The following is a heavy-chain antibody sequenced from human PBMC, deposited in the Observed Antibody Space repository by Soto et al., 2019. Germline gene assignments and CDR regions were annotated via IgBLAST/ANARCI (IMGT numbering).Heavy chain of an antibody. CDR3: ASPEAYCGGDCYFYFDY. CDR2: IIPIFGTA. J-gene: IGHJ4*02. V-gene: IGHV1-69*13. Sequence: GASVKVSCKASGGTFSSYAISWVRQAPGQGLEWMGGIIPIFGTANYAQKFQGRVTITADEPTSTAYMELSSLRSEDTAVYYCASPEAYCGGDCYFYFDYWGQGTLVTVSS. CDR1: GGTFSSYA. D-gene: IGHD2-21*02.